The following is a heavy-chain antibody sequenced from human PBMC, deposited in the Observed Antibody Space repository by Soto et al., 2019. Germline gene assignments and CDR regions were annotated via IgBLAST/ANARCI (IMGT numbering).Heavy chain of an antibody. CDR1: GGTFSSYA. Sequence: QVQLVQSGAEVKKPGSSVKVSCKASGGTFSSYAISWVRQAPGQGLEWMGGIIPIFGTANYAQKFQGRVTITADKSTSTAYMELSSLRSEDTAVYYCARGADYYDSSGYYLGAFDIWGQGTMVTVSS. J-gene: IGHJ3*02. CDR3: ARGADYYDSSGYYLGAFDI. D-gene: IGHD3-22*01. V-gene: IGHV1-69*06. CDR2: IIPIFGTA.